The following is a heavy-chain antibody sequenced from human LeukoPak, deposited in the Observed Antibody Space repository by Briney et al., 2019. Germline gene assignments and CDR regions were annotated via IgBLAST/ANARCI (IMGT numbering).Heavy chain of an antibody. D-gene: IGHD5-12*01. CDR1: GGTFSSYA. Sequence: GASVKVSCKASGGTFSSYAISWVRQAPGQGLEWMGGIIPIFGTASYAQKYQGRVTITADESTSTAYMELSSLRSEDTAVYYCARDSGARGYGSSPDYWGQGTLVTVSS. J-gene: IGHJ4*02. CDR2: IIPIFGTA. CDR3: ARDSGARGYGSSPDY. V-gene: IGHV1-69*13.